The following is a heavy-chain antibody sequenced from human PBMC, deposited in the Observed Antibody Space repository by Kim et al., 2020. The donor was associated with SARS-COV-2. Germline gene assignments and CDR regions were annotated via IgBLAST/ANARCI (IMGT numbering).Heavy chain of an antibody. V-gene: IGHV6-1*01. Sequence: SQTLSLTCAISGDSVSSNSAAWNWIRQSPSRGLEWLGRTYYRSKWYNDYAVSVKSRITINPDTSKNQFSLQLNSVTPEDTAVYYCARERETGGAAASTDYYYYDGMDVWGQGTTVTVSS. J-gene: IGHJ6*02. CDR3: ARERETGGAAASTDYYYYDGMDV. CDR1: GDSVSSNSAA. D-gene: IGHD6-13*01. CDR2: TYYRSKWYN.